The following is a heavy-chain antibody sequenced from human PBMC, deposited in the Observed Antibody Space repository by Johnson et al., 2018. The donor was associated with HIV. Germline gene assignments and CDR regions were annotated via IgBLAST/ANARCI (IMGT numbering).Heavy chain of an antibody. CDR2: ISYDGSNR. CDR1: GFTFSSYG. J-gene: IGHJ3*02. V-gene: IGHV3-30*03. CDR3: ARSPASRVGDSFAFDM. Sequence: QVQLMESGGGVVQPGRSLRLSCAASGFTFSSYGMHWVRQAPGKGLEWVAVISYDGSNRNYADSVKGRFTISRDNAKNSLYLQMKSLRAEDTAVYYCARSPASRVGDSFAFDMWGQGTMVTVSS. D-gene: IGHD2-21*02.